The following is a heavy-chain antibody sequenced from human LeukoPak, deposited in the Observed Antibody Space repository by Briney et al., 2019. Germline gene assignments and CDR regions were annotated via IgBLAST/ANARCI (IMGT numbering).Heavy chain of an antibody. CDR2: IYYSGST. V-gene: IGHV4-59*08. Sequence: SETLSLTCTVSGGSISSYYWSWIRQPPGKGLEWIGHIYYSGSTNYNPSLKSRVTISVDTSKNQFSLKLSSVTAADTAVYYCARQVDTAMVNNYFDYWGQGTLVTVSS. CDR1: GGSISSYY. J-gene: IGHJ4*02. D-gene: IGHD5-18*01. CDR3: ARQVDTAMVNNYFDY.